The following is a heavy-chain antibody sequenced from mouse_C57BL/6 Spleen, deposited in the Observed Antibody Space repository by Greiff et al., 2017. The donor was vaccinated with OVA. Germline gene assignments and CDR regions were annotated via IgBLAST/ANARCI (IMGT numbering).Heavy chain of an antibody. J-gene: IGHJ2*01. Sequence: QVQLQQPGAELVRPGSSVKLSCKASGYTFTSYWMDWVKQRPGQGLEWIGNIYPSDSETHYNQKFKGKAILTADKSSSTAYMELRSLTSEDSAVYYCTRFDGYTFDYWGQGTTLTVSS. V-gene: IGHV1-61*01. CDR1: GYTFTSYW. D-gene: IGHD2-3*01. CDR3: TRFDGYTFDY. CDR2: IYPSDSET.